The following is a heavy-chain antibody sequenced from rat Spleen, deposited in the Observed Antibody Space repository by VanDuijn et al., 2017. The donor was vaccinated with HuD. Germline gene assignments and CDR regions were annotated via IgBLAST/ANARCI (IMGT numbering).Heavy chain of an antibody. V-gene: IGHV5-29*01. CDR2: ISYDARRT. CDR1: GFTFCDYG. D-gene: IGHD5-1*01. Sequence: EVQLVESDGGLVQPGRSLKLSCAASGFTFCDYGMAWVLQTPTKGLEWVASISYDARRTYYRDSVKGRFTISRDNAKTILYLQMDSLRSEDTATYFCASRTGNWFAYWGQGTLVTVSS. J-gene: IGHJ3*01. CDR3: ASRTGNWFAY.